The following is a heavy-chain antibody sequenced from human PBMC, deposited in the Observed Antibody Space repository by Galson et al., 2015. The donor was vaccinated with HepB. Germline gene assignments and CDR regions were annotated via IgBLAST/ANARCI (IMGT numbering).Heavy chain of an antibody. D-gene: IGHD6-19*01. V-gene: IGHV3-7*03. CDR1: GFTFTSYW. CDR2: IKEDGSEK. Sequence: SLRLSCAASGFTFTSYWMSWVRQAPGKGLEWVANIKEDGSEKHYVNSVKGRFTISRDNAKNSLYLQMTSLRAEDTAVYYCASHSSGWKGYYYFDLWGRGTLVTVSS. J-gene: IGHJ2*01. CDR3: ASHSSGWKGYYYFDL.